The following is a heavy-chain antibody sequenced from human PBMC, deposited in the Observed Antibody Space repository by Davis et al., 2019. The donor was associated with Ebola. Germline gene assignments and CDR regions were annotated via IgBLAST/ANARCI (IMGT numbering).Heavy chain of an antibody. CDR3: ARQESLYGWSDY. D-gene: IGHD2-8*01. Sequence: PGGSLRLSCKGSGYSFTSYWISWVRQMPGKGLEWMGIIYAGDSDSRYSPSFEGQVTISVDRSINTAYLQWRSLRASDTAIYYCARQESLYGWSDYWGQGTLVTVSS. J-gene: IGHJ4*02. CDR1: GYSFTSYW. V-gene: IGHV5-51*01. CDR2: IYAGDSDS.